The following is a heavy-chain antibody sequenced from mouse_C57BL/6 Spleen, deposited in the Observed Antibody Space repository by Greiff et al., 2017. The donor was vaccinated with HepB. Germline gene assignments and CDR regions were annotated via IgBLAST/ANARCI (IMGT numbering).Heavy chain of an antibody. CDR2: INYDGSST. Sequence: EVKLQESEGGLVQPGSSMKLSCTASGFTFSDYYMAWVRQVPEKGLEWVANINYDGSSTYYLDSLKSRFIISRDNAKNILYLQMSSLKSEDTATYYCARDEAWFAYWGQGTLVTVSA. CDR1: GFTFSDYY. V-gene: IGHV5-16*01. J-gene: IGHJ3*01. CDR3: ARDEAWFAY.